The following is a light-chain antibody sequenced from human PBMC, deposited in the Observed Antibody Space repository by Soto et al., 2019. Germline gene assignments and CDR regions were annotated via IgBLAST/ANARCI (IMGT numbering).Light chain of an antibody. V-gene: IGKV3-11*01. Sequence: EIVLTQSPATLSLSPGERATLSCRASQSVSSYLAWYQQKPGQAPRLLIYDASNRATGIPARFSGSGSGTDCTLTISSLEPEDFAFYYCQQRSNWPPFGQGTKLELK. J-gene: IGKJ2*01. CDR1: QSVSSY. CDR3: QQRSNWPP. CDR2: DAS.